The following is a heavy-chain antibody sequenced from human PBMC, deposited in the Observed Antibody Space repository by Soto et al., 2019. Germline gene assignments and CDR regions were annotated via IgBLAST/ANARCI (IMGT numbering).Heavy chain of an antibody. V-gene: IGHV3-23*01. CDR3: AFFFFQAEDGIRDVRSVSAFLLNRSSDL. D-gene: IGHD3-10*02. J-gene: IGHJ2*01. Sequence: KEQEWFSAISGSGGSTYYADSVKGRLTFYRDNSKKMLYMQMQSLRAEDTAVYYCAFFFFQAEDGIRDVRSVSAFLLNRSSDL. CDR2: ISGSGGST.